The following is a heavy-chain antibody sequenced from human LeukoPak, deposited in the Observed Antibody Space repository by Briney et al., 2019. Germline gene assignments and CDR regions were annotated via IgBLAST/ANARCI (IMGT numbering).Heavy chain of an antibody. J-gene: IGHJ4*02. D-gene: IGHD3-10*01. CDR2: ISSSSSYI. Sequence: GGSLRLSCAASGFTFSSYSMTWVRQAPGKGLEWVSSISSSSSYIYYADSVKGRFTISRDNAKNSLYLQMNSLRAEDTAVYYCARAYGSGSYYNLNDYWGQGTLVTVPS. V-gene: IGHV3-21*01. CDR1: GFTFSSYS. CDR3: ARAYGSGSYYNLNDY.